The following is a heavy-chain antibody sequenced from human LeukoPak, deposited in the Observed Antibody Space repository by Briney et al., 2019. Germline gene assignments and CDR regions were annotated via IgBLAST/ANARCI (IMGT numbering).Heavy chain of an antibody. V-gene: IGHV3-23*01. CDR2: ISGSGGST. CDR1: GFTFSSYW. CDR3: AKDIGSYYDY. D-gene: IGHD3-10*01. Sequence: PGGSLRLSCAASGFTFSSYWMSWVRQAPGKGLEWVSAISGSGGSTYYADSAKGRFTISRDNSKNTLYMQINSLRAEDTAVYYCAKDIGSYYDYWGQGILVTVSS. J-gene: IGHJ4*02.